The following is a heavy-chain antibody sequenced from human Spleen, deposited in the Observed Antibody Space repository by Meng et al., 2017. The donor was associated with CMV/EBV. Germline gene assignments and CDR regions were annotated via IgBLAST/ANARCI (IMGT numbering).Heavy chain of an antibody. CDR1: GFIFGSYA. J-gene: IGHJ4*02. D-gene: IGHD3-10*01. V-gene: IGHV3-64*02. CDR3: ARGGWFGNSWYLDY. Sequence: GESLKISCAASGFIFGSYAMHWVRQAPGKGLEYVSAIGNSGDSTYYADSVRGRFTISRDNLKNTLYLQMDSLRREDMAVYYCARGGWFGNSWYLDYWGQGTLVTVSS. CDR2: IGNSGDST.